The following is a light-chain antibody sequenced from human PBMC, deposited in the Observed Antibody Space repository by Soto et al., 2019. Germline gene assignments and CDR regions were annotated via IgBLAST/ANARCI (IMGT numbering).Light chain of an antibody. J-gene: IGKJ1*01. CDR2: AAS. V-gene: IGKV1-27*01. CDR3: QKYDSAPWT. CDR1: QGISNY. Sequence: DIQMTQSPSSLSASVRDRVTITCRASQGISNYLAWYQQKPGKVPKLLIYAASTLLSGVPSRFSGSGSGTDFILTISSLQPEDVATYYCQKYDSAPWTFGQGTKVEIK.